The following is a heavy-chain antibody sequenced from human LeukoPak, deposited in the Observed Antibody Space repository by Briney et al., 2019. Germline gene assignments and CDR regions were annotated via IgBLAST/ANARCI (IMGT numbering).Heavy chain of an antibody. CDR2: ISGSGGST. Sequence: GGSLRLSCAASGFSLSSYAMSLVRQAPGNGLEWPSGISGSGGSTHHADFVMGRFTINRDYSKNLLYLKINGMGAEDTAVYYCANDFLDNRDWSYYMDVWGKGTTVTVSS. J-gene: IGHJ6*03. V-gene: IGHV3-23*01. D-gene: IGHD3-9*01. CDR1: GFSLSSYA. CDR3: ANDFLDNRDWSYYMDV.